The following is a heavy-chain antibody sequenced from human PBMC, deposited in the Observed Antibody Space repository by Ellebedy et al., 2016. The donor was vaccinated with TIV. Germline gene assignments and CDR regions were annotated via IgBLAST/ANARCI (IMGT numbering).Heavy chain of an antibody. CDR2: MKYDAIES. Sequence: GESLKISCAASGFSFSRYWTGWIRQPPGQGLDWVAHMKYDAIESYYANSVKGRFTISRDNDRNSLYLQMRSLRVDDTAMYYCVRDTVAVPDGNTFDFWGQGTMVSVS. D-gene: IGHD5-24*01. CDR1: GFSFSRYW. V-gene: IGHV3-7*04. J-gene: IGHJ3*01. CDR3: VRDTVAVPDGNTFDF.